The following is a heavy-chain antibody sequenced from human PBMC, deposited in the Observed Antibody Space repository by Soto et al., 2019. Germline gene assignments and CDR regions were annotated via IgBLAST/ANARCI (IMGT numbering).Heavy chain of an antibody. Sequence: ASVKVSCKASGYTFTSYYMHWVRQAPGQGLEWMGIINPSGGSTSYAQKFQGRVTMTRDTSTSTVYMELSSLRSEDTAVYYCARWGRVVTSLPRSPYGMDVWGQGXTVTVYS. CDR1: GYTFTSYY. V-gene: IGHV1-46*01. J-gene: IGHJ6*02. CDR3: ARWGRVVTSLPRSPYGMDV. D-gene: IGHD3-16*01. CDR2: INPSGGST.